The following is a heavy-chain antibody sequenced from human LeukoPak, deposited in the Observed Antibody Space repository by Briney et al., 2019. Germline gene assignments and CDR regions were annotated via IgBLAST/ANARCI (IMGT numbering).Heavy chain of an antibody. V-gene: IGHV3-30-3*01. CDR1: GFTFSSYA. J-gene: IGHJ4*02. CDR2: ISYDGSNK. Sequence: GGSLRLSCAASGFTFSSYAMHWVRQAPGKGLEWVAVISYDGSNKYYANSVKGRFTISRGNSKNTLYLQMNSLRAEDTAVYYCARGDYGDYYLNYYIDYWGQGTLVTVSS. CDR3: ARGDYGDYYLNYYIDY. D-gene: IGHD4-17*01.